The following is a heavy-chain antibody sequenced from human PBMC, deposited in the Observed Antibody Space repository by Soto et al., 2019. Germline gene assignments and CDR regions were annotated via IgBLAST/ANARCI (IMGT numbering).Heavy chain of an antibody. CDR2: IIPIFGTA. CDR3: ARVGQQLGILDLDY. Sequence: GASVKVSCKASGGTFSSYAISWVRQAPGQGLEWMGGIIPIFGTANYAQKFQGRVTITADESTSTAYMELSSLRSEDTAVYYCARVGQQLGILDLDYWGQGTLVTVSS. V-gene: IGHV1-69*13. CDR1: GGTFSSYA. D-gene: IGHD6-13*01. J-gene: IGHJ4*02.